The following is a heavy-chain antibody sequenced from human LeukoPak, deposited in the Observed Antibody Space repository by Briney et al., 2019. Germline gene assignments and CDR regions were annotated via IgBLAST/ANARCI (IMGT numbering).Heavy chain of an antibody. CDR3: ARDRCSSTSCYNTPNWFDP. V-gene: IGHV3-30*02. J-gene: IGHJ5*02. CDR1: GFTFGCCG. Sequence: GGSLRLSCAASGFTFGCCGMHWVRQPPGKGLEWVAFIRNDGSDKYYADSVKGRFTISRDNSKNTVYLQMNSLRAEDTAFYHCARDRCSSTSCYNTPNWFDPWGQGTLVTVSS. D-gene: IGHD2-2*02. CDR2: IRNDGSDK.